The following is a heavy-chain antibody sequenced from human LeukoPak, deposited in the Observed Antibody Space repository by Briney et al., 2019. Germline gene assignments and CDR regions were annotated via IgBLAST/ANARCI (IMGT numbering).Heavy chain of an antibody. V-gene: IGHV4-30-2*03. J-gene: IGHJ4*02. CDR2: IYHSGST. CDR3: ARHKGYCSSTSCSFFDY. CDR1: GGSISSGGCY. Sequence: SETLSLTCTVSGGSISSGGCYWSWIRQPPGKGLEWIGYIYHSGSTYYNPSLKSRVTISVDTSKNQFSLKLSSVTAADTAVYYCARHKGYCSSTSCSFFDYWGQGTLVTVSS. D-gene: IGHD2-2*01.